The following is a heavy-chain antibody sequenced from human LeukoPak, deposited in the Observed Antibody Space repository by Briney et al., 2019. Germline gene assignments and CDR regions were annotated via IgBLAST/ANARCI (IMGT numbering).Heavy chain of an antibody. J-gene: IGHJ4*02. CDR3: AKEDGYSSGWYDY. V-gene: IGHV3-23*01. CDR2: ISGSGGST. D-gene: IGHD6-19*01. CDR1: GFTFSNYA. Sequence: GGSLRLSCAASGFTFSNYAMSWVRQAPGKGLEWVSAISGSGGSTYYADSVKGRFTISRDNSMNTLYMQMNSLRADDTAVYYCAKEDGYSSGWYDYWCQGTLVTVSS.